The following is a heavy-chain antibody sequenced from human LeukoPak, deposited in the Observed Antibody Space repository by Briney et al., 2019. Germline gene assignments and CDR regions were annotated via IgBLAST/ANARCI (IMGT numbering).Heavy chain of an antibody. V-gene: IGHV3-15*01. J-gene: IGHJ6*03. D-gene: IGHD3-3*01. CDR2: IKSKTDGGTT. CDR1: GFTFSNAW. Sequence: PGGSLRLSCAASGFTFSNAWMSWVRQAPGKGLEWVGRIKSKTDGGTTDYAAPVKGRFTISRDDSKNTLYLQMNSLKTEDTAVYYCTTVAGAFWSGYYSGSRIYYMDVWGKGTTVTVSS. CDR3: TTVAGAFWSGYYSGSRIYYMDV.